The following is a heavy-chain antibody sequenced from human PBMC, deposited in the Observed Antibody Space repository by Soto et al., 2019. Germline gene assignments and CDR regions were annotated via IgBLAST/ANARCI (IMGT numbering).Heavy chain of an antibody. CDR3: ARYYYGSGSYYNGAYYYGMDV. CDR2: TYYRSKWYN. J-gene: IGHJ6*02. V-gene: IGHV6-1*01. D-gene: IGHD3-10*01. Sequence: LTLLLTCDISGDSVSSKSAAWKWMWQSASGALEWRGRTYYRSKWYNDYAVSVKSRITINPDTSKNQFSLQLNSVTPEDTAVYYCARYYYGSGSYYNGAYYYGMDVWGQGTTVTVSS. CDR1: GDSVSSKSAA.